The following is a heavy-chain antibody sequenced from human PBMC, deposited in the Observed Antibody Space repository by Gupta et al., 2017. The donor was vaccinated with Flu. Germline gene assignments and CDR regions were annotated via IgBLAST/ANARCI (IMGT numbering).Heavy chain of an antibody. D-gene: IGHD3-10*01. J-gene: IGHJ4*02. V-gene: IGHV3-33*01. CDR3: ARTLLEPITMVRGVGSLGY. Sequence: QVQLVESGGGVVQPGRSLRLSCAASGFTFSSYGMHWVRQAPGKGLEWVAVIWYDGSNKYYADSVKGRFTISRDNSKNTLYLQMNSLRAEDTAVYYCARTLLEPITMVRGVGSLGYWGQGTLVTVSS. CDR1: GFTFSSYG. CDR2: IWYDGSNK.